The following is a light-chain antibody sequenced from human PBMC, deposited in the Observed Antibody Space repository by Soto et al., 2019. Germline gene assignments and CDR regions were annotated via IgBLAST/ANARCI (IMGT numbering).Light chain of an antibody. J-gene: IGKJ1*01. CDR3: QQYNNWPRT. CDR1: YSVSRN. CDR2: AAS. Sequence: DIVMTQSPDTVSVSPGERATLSCRTSYSVSRNLAWYQQKPGQAPRLLLYAASTRATGIPARFSGSGSGTEFTLTIRSLQSEDFAVYYCQQYNNWPRTLGQGTKVDIK. V-gene: IGKV3-15*01.